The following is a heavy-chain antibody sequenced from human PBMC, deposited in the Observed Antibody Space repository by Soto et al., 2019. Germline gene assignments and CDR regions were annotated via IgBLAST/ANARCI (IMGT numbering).Heavy chain of an antibody. CDR2: IYYSGSA. Sequence: SETLSLTCTVSGGSISSYYWSWIRQPPGKGLEWIGYIYYSGSANYNPSLKSRVTISVDRSKNQFSLKLSSVTAADTAVYYCARRYGGNFDYWGQGTLVTVSS. D-gene: IGHD1-26*01. V-gene: IGHV4-59*01. CDR3: ARRYGGNFDY. J-gene: IGHJ4*02. CDR1: GGSISSYY.